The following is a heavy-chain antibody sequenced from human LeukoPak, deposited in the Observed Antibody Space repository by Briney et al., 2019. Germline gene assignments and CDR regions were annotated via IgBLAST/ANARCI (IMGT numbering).Heavy chain of an antibody. CDR3: AKASGNYLTYYFDY. D-gene: IGHD1-26*01. J-gene: IGHJ4*02. CDR1: GLTFDDYA. V-gene: IGHV3-43*02. Sequence: PGGSLRLSCAASGLTFDDYAMHWVRQAPGKGLEWVSLISGDGGSTYYADSVKGRFTISRDNSKNSLYLQMSSLRTEDSALYYCAKASGNYLTYYFDYWGQGTLVTVSS. CDR2: ISGDGGST.